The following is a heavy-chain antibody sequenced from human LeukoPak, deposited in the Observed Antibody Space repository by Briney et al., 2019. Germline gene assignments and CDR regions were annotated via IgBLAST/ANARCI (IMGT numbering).Heavy chain of an antibody. CDR3: ARVTSRSGYSGSYYYLDY. D-gene: IGHD1-26*01. V-gene: IGHV3-20*04. CDR2: INWNGGST. CDR1: GFTFDDYG. J-gene: IGHJ4*02. Sequence: GGSLRLSCAASGFTFDDYGMSWVRQAPGKGLEWVSGINWNGGSTGYADSVKGRFTISRDNAKNSLYLQMNSLRAEDTALYYCARVTSRSGYSGSYYYLDYWGQGTLVTVSS.